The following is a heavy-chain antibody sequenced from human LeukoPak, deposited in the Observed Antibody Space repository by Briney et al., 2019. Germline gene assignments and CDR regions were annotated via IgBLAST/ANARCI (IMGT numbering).Heavy chain of an antibody. D-gene: IGHD3-16*01. Sequence: GGSLRLSCSAPGFAFSSFPMHWVRQAPGKGLEYGSVIRSNGENTEYADSVKGRFTISRDNSKNTLGLQMSFLRVEDTGVYYCVRDCRKGVYYWGPGALVTVSS. CDR2: IRSNGENT. CDR3: VRDCRKGVYY. CDR1: GFAFSSFP. V-gene: IGHV3-64D*09. J-gene: IGHJ4*02.